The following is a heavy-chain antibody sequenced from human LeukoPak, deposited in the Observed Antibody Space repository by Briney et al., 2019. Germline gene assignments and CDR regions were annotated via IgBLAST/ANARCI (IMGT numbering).Heavy chain of an antibody. Sequence: KPGGSLRLSCVVSGITFSGYSMIWVRQAPGKGLEWVSSIRSSSSYIYYADSLKGRFTISRDNAKNSLYLQMNSLRAEDTAVYYCARDPQGYSSSWFDYWGQGTLVTVSS. CDR3: ARDPQGYSSSWFDY. CDR1: GITFSGYS. CDR2: IRSSSSYI. V-gene: IGHV3-21*01. D-gene: IGHD6-13*01. J-gene: IGHJ4*02.